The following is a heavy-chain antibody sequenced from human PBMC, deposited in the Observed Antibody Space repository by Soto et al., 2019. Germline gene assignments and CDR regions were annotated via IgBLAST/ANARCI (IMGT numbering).Heavy chain of an antibody. D-gene: IGHD3-3*01. CDR1: GFTFSSYA. Sequence: GGSLRLSCAASGFTFSSYAMSWVRQAPGKGLEWVSAISGSGGSTYYADSVKGRFTISRDNSKNTLYLQMNSLRAEDTAVYYCAKEGQRFLEWLSPRTSYRSYYFDYWGQGTLVTVSS. CDR3: AKEGQRFLEWLSPRTSYRSYYFDY. V-gene: IGHV3-23*01. J-gene: IGHJ4*02. CDR2: ISGSGGST.